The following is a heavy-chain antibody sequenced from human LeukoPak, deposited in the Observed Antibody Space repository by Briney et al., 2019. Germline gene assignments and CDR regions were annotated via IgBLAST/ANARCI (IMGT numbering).Heavy chain of an antibody. CDR3: AKGTWLVFDY. CDR1: GFTFSSYA. CDR2: ISSNGGST. Sequence: GGSLRLSCAASGFTFSSYAMHWVRQAPGKGLEYVSSISSNGGSTYYADSVKGRFTISRDNSKNTLYLQMNSLRAEDTAVYYCAKGTWLVFDYWGQGTLVTVSS. V-gene: IGHV3-64*02. D-gene: IGHD6-19*01. J-gene: IGHJ4*02.